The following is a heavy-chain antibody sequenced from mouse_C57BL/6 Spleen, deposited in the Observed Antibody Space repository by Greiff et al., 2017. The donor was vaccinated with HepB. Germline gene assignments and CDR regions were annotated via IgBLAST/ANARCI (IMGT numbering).Heavy chain of an antibody. Sequence: QVQLQQSGPELVKPGASVKISCKASGYAFSSSWMNWVKQRPGKGLEWIGRIYPGDGDTNYNGKFKGKATLTADKSSSTAYMQLSSLTSEDSAVYFCAREEGYSNFFAYWGQGTLVTVSA. CDR2: IYPGDGDT. CDR1: GYAFSSSW. CDR3: AREEGYSNFFAY. D-gene: IGHD2-5*01. J-gene: IGHJ3*01. V-gene: IGHV1-82*01.